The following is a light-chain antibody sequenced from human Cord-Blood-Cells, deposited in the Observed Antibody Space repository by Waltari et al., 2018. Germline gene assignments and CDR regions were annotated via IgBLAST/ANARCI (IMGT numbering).Light chain of an antibody. V-gene: IGKV1-39*01. CDR3: QQSYSTPRT. CDR2: AAA. Sequence: DIQMTQSPSSLSASVGDRVTITCRASQSISSYLNWYQQKPGKAPKHLIYAAASLQSAVPSRYSGSGSATAFTLTIISLQPEDFATYYCQQSYSTPRTFDQGTKVEIK. J-gene: IGKJ1*01. CDR1: QSISSY.